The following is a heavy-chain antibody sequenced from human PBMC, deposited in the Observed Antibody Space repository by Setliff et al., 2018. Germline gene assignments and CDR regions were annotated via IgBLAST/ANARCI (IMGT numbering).Heavy chain of an antibody. J-gene: IGHJ6*03. Sequence: GASVKVSCKASGYTFTNYAMNWMRQAPGQGLEWMGWINTNTGNPSYAQGFTGRFVFSLDTSVSTAYLQISSLKSEDSAVYYCARASRFATIVWKGDYYMDVWGKGTTVTVSS. D-gene: IGHD3-16*02. CDR3: ARASRFATIVWKGDYYMDV. CDR2: INTNTGNP. V-gene: IGHV7-4-1*02. CDR1: GYTFTNYA.